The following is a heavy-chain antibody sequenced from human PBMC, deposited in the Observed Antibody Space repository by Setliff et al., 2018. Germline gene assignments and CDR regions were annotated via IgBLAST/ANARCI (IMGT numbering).Heavy chain of an antibody. D-gene: IGHD2-2*03. Sequence: GGSLRLSCAASGFTFSSYSMNWVRQAPGKGLEWISYISSSSSTIYYADSVKGRFTISRDNAKNSLYLQMNSLRAEDTAVYYCARDGYCSSISCYAPDYWGQGTLVT. J-gene: IGHJ4*02. CDR2: ISSSSSTI. CDR3: ARDGYCSSISCYAPDY. V-gene: IGHV3-48*01. CDR1: GFTFSSYS.